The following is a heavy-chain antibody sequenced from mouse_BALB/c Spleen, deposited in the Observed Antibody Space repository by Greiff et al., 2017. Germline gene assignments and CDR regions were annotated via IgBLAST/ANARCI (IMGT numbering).Heavy chain of an antibody. J-gene: IGHJ4*01. V-gene: IGHV1S56*01. CDR2: IYPGNVNT. CDR3: ARDSHAMDY. Sequence: VQLQESGPELVKPGASVRISCKASGYTFTSYYIHWVKQRPGQGLEWIGWIYPGNVNTKYNEKFKGKATLTADKSSSTAYMQLSSLTSEDSAVYFCARDSHAMDYWGQGTSVTVSS. CDR1: GYTFTSYY.